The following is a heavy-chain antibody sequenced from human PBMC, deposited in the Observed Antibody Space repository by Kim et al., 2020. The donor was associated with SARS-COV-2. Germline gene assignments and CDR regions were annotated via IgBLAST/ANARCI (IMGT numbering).Heavy chain of an antibody. CDR3: ARPAGPLVGATDFDL. CDR1: GYTFTGYY. V-gene: IGHV1-2*06. CDR2: INPNSGGT. Sequence: ASVKVSCKASGYTFTGYYMHWVRQAPGQGLEWMGRINPNSGGTNYAQKFQGRVTMTRDTSISTAYMELSRLRSDDTAVYYCARPAGPLVGATDFDLWGRGTLVTVSS. D-gene: IGHD1-26*01. J-gene: IGHJ2*01.